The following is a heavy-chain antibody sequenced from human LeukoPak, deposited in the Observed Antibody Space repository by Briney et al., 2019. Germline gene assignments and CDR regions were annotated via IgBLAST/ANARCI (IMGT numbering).Heavy chain of an antibody. CDR1: GFTFSSYA. CDR3: AKDRDPQASEYYFDY. CDR2: ISVSGGST. V-gene: IGHV3-23*01. J-gene: IGHJ4*02. Sequence: PGGSLRLSCAAPGFTFSSYAMNWVRQAPGKGLEWVSSISVSGGSTYYADSVKGRFTISRDNSKNTLYLQMHSLRAEDTAVYHCAKDRDPQASEYYFDYWGQGTLVTVSS. D-gene: IGHD2-21*01.